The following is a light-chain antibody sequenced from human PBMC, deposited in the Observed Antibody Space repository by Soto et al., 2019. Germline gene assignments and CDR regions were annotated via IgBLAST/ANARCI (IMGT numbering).Light chain of an antibody. V-gene: IGKV1-5*01. Sequence: IKMLPSPSTLPASQVVRVTIPCRAHNGISSWLAWYQQKPENAPKLMIYDASSLESGVPSRFSGSGSGTEFTITISRLQHDDFATYYCQHYNSYSTFGQGTKVDIK. CDR1: NGISSW. J-gene: IGKJ1*01. CDR2: DAS. CDR3: QHYNSYST.